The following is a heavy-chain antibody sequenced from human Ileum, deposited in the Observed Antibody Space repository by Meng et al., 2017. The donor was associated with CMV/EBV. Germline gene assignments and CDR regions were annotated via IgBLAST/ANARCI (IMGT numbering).Heavy chain of an antibody. D-gene: IGHD5-24*01. CDR3: ARGDGYNSAY. J-gene: IGHJ4*02. CDR1: GFTFSDYY. CDR2: ISSGGGIT. V-gene: IGHV3-11*01. Sequence: LSGAASGFTFSDYYMSWIRQAPGKGLEWVSYISSGGGITYYADSVKGRFTISRDNAKNSLYLQMNSLRAEDTAVYYCARGDGYNSAYWGQGTLVTVSS.